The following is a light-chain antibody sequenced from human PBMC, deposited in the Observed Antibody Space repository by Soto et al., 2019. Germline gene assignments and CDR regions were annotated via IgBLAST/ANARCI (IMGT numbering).Light chain of an antibody. CDR3: CSYAGSSSYV. J-gene: IGLJ1*01. Sequence: QSVLTQPASVSGSPGQSITISCTGTSSDVGSYNLVSWYQQDPGKAPKLMIYEGSKRPSGVSNRFSGSKSGNTASLTISGLQAEDEADYYCCSYAGSSSYVFGTGTKGTVL. CDR1: SSDVGSYNL. CDR2: EGS. V-gene: IGLV2-23*01.